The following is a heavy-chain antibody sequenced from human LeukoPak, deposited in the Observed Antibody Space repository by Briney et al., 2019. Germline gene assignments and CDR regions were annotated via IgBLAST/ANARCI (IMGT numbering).Heavy chain of an antibody. V-gene: IGHV1-69*13. Sequence: ASVKVSCKASGGTFSSYAISWVRQAPGQGLEWMGRIIPIFGTANYAQKFQGRVTITADESTSAAYMELSSLRSEDTAVYYCARDQKTKNAFDIWGQGTMVTVSS. CDR3: ARDQKTKNAFDI. J-gene: IGHJ3*02. D-gene: IGHD1-7*01. CDR2: IIPIFGTA. CDR1: GGTFSSYA.